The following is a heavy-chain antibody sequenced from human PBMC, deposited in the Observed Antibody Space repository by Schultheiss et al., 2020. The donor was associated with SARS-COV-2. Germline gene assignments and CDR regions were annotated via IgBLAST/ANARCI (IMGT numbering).Heavy chain of an antibody. V-gene: IGHV4-4*02. CDR3: ARVFVVVVADPQEVGGMDV. J-gene: IGHJ6*02. CDR1: GGSISSSNW. Sequence: SETLSLTCAVSGGSISSSNWWSWVRQPPGKGLEWIGEIYHSGSTNYNPSLKSRVTISVDKSKNQFSLKLSSVTAADTAVYYCARVFVVVVADPQEVGGMDVWGQGTTVTVSS. CDR2: IYHSGST. D-gene: IGHD2-15*01.